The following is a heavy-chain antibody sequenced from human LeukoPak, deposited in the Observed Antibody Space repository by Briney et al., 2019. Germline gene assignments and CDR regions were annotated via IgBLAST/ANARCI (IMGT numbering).Heavy chain of an antibody. V-gene: IGHV4-39*01. J-gene: IGHJ4*02. CDR3: ARQSRVTQFDY. Sequence: PSETLSLTCTVSGVSISSSSYYWGWIRQPPGKGLEWIGSIYYSGSTYYNPSLKSRVTISVDTSKNQFSLKLSSVTAADTAVYYCARQSRVTQFDYWGQGTLVTVSS. D-gene: IGHD2-21*02. CDR1: GVSISSSSYY. CDR2: IYYSGST.